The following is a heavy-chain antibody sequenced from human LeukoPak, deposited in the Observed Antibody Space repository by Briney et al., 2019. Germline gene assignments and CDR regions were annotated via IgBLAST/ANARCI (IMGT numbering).Heavy chain of an antibody. D-gene: IGHD5-24*01. V-gene: IGHV3-7*01. Sequence: GGSLRLSCAASEFTFSTYWMTWVRQAPGKGLEWVANIKQDGSEIYYVDSVKGRFTISRDNAKNSLYLQMNSLRAEDTALYYCARDRRRDGYTELDYWGQGTLVTVSS. J-gene: IGHJ4*02. CDR2: IKQDGSEI. CDR1: EFTFSTYW. CDR3: ARDRRRDGYTELDY.